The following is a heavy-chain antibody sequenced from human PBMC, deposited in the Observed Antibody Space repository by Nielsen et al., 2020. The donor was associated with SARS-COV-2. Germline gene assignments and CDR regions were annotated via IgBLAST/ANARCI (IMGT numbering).Heavy chain of an antibody. CDR3: ATDYSGSYSFDY. D-gene: IGHD1-26*01. J-gene: IGHJ4*02. CDR1: GYTFTGYY. Sequence: ASVKVSCKASGYTFTGYYMHWVRQAPGQGLEWMGRINPNSGGTNYAQKFQGRVTMTRDTSISTAYMELSRLRSDDTAVYYCATDYSGSYSFDYWGQGTLVTVSS. V-gene: IGHV1-2*06. CDR2: INPNSGGT.